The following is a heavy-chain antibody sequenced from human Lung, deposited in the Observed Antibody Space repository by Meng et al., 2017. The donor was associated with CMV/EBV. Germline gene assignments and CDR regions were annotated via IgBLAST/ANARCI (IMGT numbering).Heavy chain of an antibody. J-gene: IGHJ6*02. CDR1: GFTFSSYG. CDR2: IRYDGSNK. V-gene: IGHV3-30*02. Sequence: GESXKISXAASGFTFSSYGMHWVRQAPGKGLEWVAFIRYDGSNKYYADSVKGRFTISRDNSKNTLYLQMNSLRAEDTAVYYCAKPPGLVGYYYGMDVWGQGTXVTVSS. CDR3: AKPPGLVGYYYGMDV. D-gene: IGHD3-9*01.